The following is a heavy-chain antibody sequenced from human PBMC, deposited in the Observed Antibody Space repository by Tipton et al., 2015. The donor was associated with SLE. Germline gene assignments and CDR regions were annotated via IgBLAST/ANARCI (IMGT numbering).Heavy chain of an antibody. CDR3: AGESHLSGYVYECDP. CDR2: ISAYNGNT. V-gene: IGHV1-18*01. J-gene: IGHJ5*02. D-gene: IGHD3-10*02. CDR1: GYTFSTYA. Sequence: QVQLVQSGAEVKKPGASVKVSCKASGYTFSTYAISWVRQAPGQGLEWMGWISAYNGNTNYEQKLQGRVTMTTDTSTSTVYMEMRSLRSDDTAVYYCAGESHLSGYVYECDPWVQGTLVTVSS.